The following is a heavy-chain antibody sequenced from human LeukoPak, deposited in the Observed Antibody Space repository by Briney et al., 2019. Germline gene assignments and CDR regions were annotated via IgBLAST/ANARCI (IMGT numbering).Heavy chain of an antibody. CDR3: ARDSDSSGYYRAGGYFDY. CDR2: IIPIFGTA. J-gene: IGHJ4*02. V-gene: IGHV1-69*05. D-gene: IGHD3-22*01. CDR1: GGTFSSYA. Sequence: SVKVSCKASGGTFSSYAISWVRQAPGQGLEWMGGIIPIFGTANYAQKFQDRVTITTDESTSTAYMELSSLRSEDTAVYYCARDSDSSGYYRAGGYFDYWGQGTLVTVSS.